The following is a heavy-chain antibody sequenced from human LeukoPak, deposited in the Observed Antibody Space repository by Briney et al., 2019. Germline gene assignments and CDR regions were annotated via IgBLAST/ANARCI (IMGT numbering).Heavy chain of an antibody. D-gene: IGHD5-18*01. V-gene: IGHV3-30-3*01. Sequence: PGGSLRLSCAASGFTFSSYAMHWVRQAPGKGLEWVAVISYDGSNKYYADSVKGRFTISRDNAKNSLYLQMNSLRAEDTAVYYCARDRVRIQGYFDYWGQGTLVTVSS. CDR3: ARDRVRIQGYFDY. CDR2: ISYDGSNK. CDR1: GFTFSSYA. J-gene: IGHJ4*02.